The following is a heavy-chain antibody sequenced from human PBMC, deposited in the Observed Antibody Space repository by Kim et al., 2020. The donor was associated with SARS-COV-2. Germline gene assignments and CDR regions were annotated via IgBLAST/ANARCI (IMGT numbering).Heavy chain of an antibody. CDR3: ARGGFRVLEYYFDY. D-gene: IGHD6-13*01. CDR2: ISDTGGTI. J-gene: IGHJ4*02. V-gene: IGHV3-23*01. CDR1: GFTFSSYA. Sequence: GGSLRLSCAASGFTFSSYAMSWVRQAPGKGLEWVSVISDTGGTIFDADSVKGRFTISRDNSKNMLYLQMNSLRAEDTAVYYCARGGFRVLEYYFDYWGQGTLVTVSS.